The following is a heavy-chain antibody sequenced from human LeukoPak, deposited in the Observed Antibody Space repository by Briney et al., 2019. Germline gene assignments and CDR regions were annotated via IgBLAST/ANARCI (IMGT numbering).Heavy chain of an antibody. CDR2: IYHSGST. Sequence: SETLSLTCAVSGGSISSGGYSWSWIRQPPGTGLGWIGYIYHSGSTYYNPSLKSRVTISVDRSKNQFSLKLSSVTAADTAVYYCARGPPMDVWGQGTTVTVSS. CDR3: ARGPPMDV. J-gene: IGHJ6*02. CDR1: GGSISSGGYS. V-gene: IGHV4-30-2*01.